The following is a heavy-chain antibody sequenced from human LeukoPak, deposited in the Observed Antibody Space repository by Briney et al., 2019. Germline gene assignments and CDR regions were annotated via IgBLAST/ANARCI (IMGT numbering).Heavy chain of an antibody. V-gene: IGHV3-11*06. D-gene: IGHD5-18*01. Sequence: GGSLRLSCAASGFTFSASYMTWVRQAPGKGLEWLSYISGDSGDTNYADSVKGRFTISRDNAKNSLYLQMNSLRAEDTAVYYCARDLSGVTGYTYGRGIDYWGQGTLVTVSS. CDR2: ISGDSGDT. CDR1: GFTFSASY. J-gene: IGHJ4*02. CDR3: ARDLSGVTGYTYGRGIDY.